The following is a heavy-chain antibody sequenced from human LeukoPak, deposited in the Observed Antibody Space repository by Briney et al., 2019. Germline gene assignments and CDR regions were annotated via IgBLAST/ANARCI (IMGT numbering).Heavy chain of an antibody. J-gene: IGHJ4*02. CDR1: GFTFSTYA. V-gene: IGHV3-23*01. CDR2: ISGSGIST. Sequence: PGGSLRLSCAASGFTFSTYAMSWVRQAPGKGLEWVSVISGSGISTYYADSVKGRFTISRDNSKNTLYLQVNSLRADDTAVYYCARGNGDYAIHPDYWGQGTLVTVSS. D-gene: IGHD4-17*01. CDR3: ARGNGDYAIHPDY.